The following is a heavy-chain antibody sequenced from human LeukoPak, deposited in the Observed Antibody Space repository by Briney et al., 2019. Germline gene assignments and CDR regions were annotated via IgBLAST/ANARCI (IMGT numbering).Heavy chain of an antibody. Sequence: SVKVSCKASGGTFSSYAISWVRQAPGQGLEWMGGVIPIFGTANYAQKFQGRVTITTDESTSTAYMELSSLRSEDTAVYYCARGPGSSGYDYYFDYWGQGTLVTVSS. V-gene: IGHV1-69*05. D-gene: IGHD5-12*01. CDR2: VIPIFGTA. CDR1: GGTFSSYA. J-gene: IGHJ4*02. CDR3: ARGPGSSGYDYYFDY.